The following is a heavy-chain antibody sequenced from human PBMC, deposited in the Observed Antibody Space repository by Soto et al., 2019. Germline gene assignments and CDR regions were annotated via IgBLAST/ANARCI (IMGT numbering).Heavy chain of an antibody. CDR3: ARARFGETLLFDS. CDR1: GGSITYYH. CDR2: IYSSGST. Sequence: PSETLSLTCTVCGGSITYYHWSWIRQPAGKGLEWIGRIYSSGSTNYNPSLKSRVTMSVDTSKNKFSLNLDSVTAADTAVYYCARARFGETLLFDSWGQGALVTVSS. D-gene: IGHD3-10*02. V-gene: IGHV4-4*07. J-gene: IGHJ4*02.